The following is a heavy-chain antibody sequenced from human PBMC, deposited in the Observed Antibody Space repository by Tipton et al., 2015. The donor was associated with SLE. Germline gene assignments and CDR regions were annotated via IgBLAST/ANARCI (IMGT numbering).Heavy chain of an antibody. D-gene: IGHD4-17*01. J-gene: IGHJ3*02. Sequence: LRLSCAVSGGSIGSGGYSWNWIRQPPGKGLEWIGYVYHSGSAYYNPSLKSRVTISVDTSKNQFSLKLSSVTAADTAVYYCARRLRRGGAFDIWGQGTMVTVSS. CDR2: VYHSGSA. CDR3: ARRLRRGGAFDI. V-gene: IGHV4-30-2*01. CDR1: GGSIGSGGYS.